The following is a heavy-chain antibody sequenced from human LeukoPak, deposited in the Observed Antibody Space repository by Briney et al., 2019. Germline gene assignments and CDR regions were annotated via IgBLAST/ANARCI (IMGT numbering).Heavy chain of an antibody. Sequence: PSETLSLTCTVSGGSISSSSYYWGWIRQPPGKGPEWIGSIYYSGSTYYNPSLKSRVTISVDTSKNQFSLKLSSVTAADTAVYYCARRGSGGSEFDYWGQGTLVTVSS. CDR1: GGSISSSSYY. V-gene: IGHV4-39*01. J-gene: IGHJ4*02. D-gene: IGHD6-25*01. CDR3: ARRGSGGSEFDY. CDR2: IYYSGST.